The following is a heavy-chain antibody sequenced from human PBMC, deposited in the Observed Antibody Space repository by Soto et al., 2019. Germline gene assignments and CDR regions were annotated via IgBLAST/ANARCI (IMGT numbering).Heavy chain of an antibody. CDR2: INHSGST. Sequence: QVQLQQWGAGLLKPSETLSLTCAVYGGSFSGYYWSWIRQPPGKGLEWIGEINHSGSTNYNPSLKSRVTISEDTSKNQLSLKPSSMTAADMAVYYCARARGGHIVLMVYATKARWVDPWGQGTLVTVSS. CDR3: ARARGGHIVLMVYATKARWVDP. D-gene: IGHD2-8*01. V-gene: IGHV4-34*01. CDR1: GGSFSGYY. J-gene: IGHJ5*02.